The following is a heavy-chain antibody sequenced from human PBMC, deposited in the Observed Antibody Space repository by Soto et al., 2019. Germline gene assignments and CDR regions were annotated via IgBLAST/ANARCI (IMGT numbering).Heavy chain of an antibody. J-gene: IGHJ6*02. CDR2: IDPSDSYT. V-gene: IGHV5-10-1*01. Sequence: GESLKISCKGSGYSFTSYWISWVRQMPGKGLEWMGRIDPSDSYTNYSPSFQGHVTISADKSISTAYLQWSSLKASDTAMYYCACIAAAGPLSYYGMDVWGQGTTVTVSS. D-gene: IGHD6-13*01. CDR1: GYSFTSYW. CDR3: ACIAAAGPLSYYGMDV.